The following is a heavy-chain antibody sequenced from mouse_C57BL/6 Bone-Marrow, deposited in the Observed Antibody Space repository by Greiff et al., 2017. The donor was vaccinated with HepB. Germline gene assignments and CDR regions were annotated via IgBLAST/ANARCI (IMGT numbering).Heavy chain of an antibody. J-gene: IGHJ1*03. Sequence: QVQLQQPGAELVRPGTSVKLSCKASGYTFTSYWMHWVKQRPGQGLEWIGVIDPSDSYTNYNQKFKGKATLTVDTSSSTAYMQLRSLTSEDSAVYYSARSRDYYYGSSHWYFDVWGTGTTVTVSS. CDR3: ARSRDYYYGSSHWYFDV. CDR2: IDPSDSYT. V-gene: IGHV1-59*01. D-gene: IGHD1-1*01. CDR1: GYTFTSYW.